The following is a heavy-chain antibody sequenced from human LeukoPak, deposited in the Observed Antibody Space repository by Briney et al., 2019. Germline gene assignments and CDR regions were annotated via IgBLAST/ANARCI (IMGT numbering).Heavy chain of an antibody. CDR1: GGSFSGYY. V-gene: IGHV4-34*01. CDR3: ARRSRIFYDYVWGSYRYDAFDI. CDR2: INHSGST. D-gene: IGHD3-16*02. J-gene: IGHJ3*02. Sequence: SETLSLTCAVYGGSFSGYYWSWIRQPPGKGLEWIGEINHSGSTNYNPSLKSRVTISVDTSKNQFSLKLSSVTAADTAVYYCARRSRIFYDYVWGSYRYDAFDIWGQGTMVTVSS.